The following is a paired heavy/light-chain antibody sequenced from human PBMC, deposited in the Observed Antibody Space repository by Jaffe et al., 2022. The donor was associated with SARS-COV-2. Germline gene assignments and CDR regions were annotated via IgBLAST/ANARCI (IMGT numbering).Heavy chain of an antibody. CDR1: GPHFDWYG. J-gene: IGHJ6*02. CDR3: AGCTSRTCYMGGMDV. V-gene: IGHV3-33*01. D-gene: IGHD2-2*02. CDR2: IWHDGSEK. Sequence: QVQLVESGGGVVQPGRSLRLSCVASGPHFDWYGMHWVRQAPGKGLEWVAVIWHDGSEKHYADSVKGRFTISRDNSKSTLYLEMNSLRVEDTAVYYCAGCTSRTCYMGGMDVWGQGTTVTVSS.
Light chain of an antibody. CDR2: ENN. J-gene: IGLJ2*01. V-gene: IGLV1-51*02. CDR3: ETWDSSLSAGV. CDR1: TSNIGNNY. Sequence: QSVLRQPPSVSAAPGQRVTISCSGSTSNIGNNYVSWYQHLPGTAPKLLIYENNKRPSGIPDRFSGSKSGTSATLGITGLQTGDEADYYCETWDSSLSAGVFGGGTKLTVL.